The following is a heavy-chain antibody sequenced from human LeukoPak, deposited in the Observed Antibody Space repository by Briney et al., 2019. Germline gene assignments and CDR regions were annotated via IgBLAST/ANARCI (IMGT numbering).Heavy chain of an antibody. Sequence: ASVKVSCKASGYTFTSYGISWVRQAPGQGLEWMGWISAYNGNTNYAQKLQCRVTMTTDTSTSTADMELRSLRSDDTAVYYCARDYARIVGATNFDYWGQGTLVTVSS. D-gene: IGHD1-26*01. CDR2: ISAYNGNT. V-gene: IGHV1-18*01. J-gene: IGHJ4*02. CDR1: GYTFTSYG. CDR3: ARDYARIVGATNFDY.